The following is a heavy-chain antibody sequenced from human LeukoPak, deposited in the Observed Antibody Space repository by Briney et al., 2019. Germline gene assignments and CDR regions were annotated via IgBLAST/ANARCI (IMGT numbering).Heavy chain of an antibody. V-gene: IGHV1-3*01. CDR1: GYTFTSYA. CDR3: ANGLRPEQLVRWDGYDPFDY. CDR2: INAGNGNT. Sequence: ASVKVSCKASGYTFTSYAMHWVRQAPGQRPEWMGWINAGNGNTKYSQKFQGRVTITRDTSASTAYMELSRLRSDDTAVYHCANGLRPEQLVRWDGYDPFDYWGQGTLVTVSS. J-gene: IGHJ4*02. D-gene: IGHD6-6*01.